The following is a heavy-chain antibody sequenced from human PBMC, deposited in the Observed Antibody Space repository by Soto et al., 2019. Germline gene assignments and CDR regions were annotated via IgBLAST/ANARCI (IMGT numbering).Heavy chain of an antibody. CDR2: IRNKAYRGTA. CDR1: VFTCGDYD. V-gene: IGHV3-49*04. D-gene: IGHD2-15*01. J-gene: IGHJ4*02. Sequence: GPLRLAGTASVFTCGDYDMSWVRQAPGKGLEWISFIRNKAYRGTAKYAASVRGRFTISRDDSKSIAYLQMNSLKTEDTAVYYCTRGDMALNDYWGQGTLVTVSS. CDR3: TRGDMALNDY.